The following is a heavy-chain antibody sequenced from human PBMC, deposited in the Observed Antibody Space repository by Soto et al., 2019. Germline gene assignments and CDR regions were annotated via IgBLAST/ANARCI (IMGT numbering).Heavy chain of an antibody. CDR2: INHSGST. CDR3: ARGAPKIYCSSTSCYGRYKGYYYYMDV. CDR1: GGSFSGYY. D-gene: IGHD2-2*01. J-gene: IGHJ6*03. V-gene: IGHV4-34*01. Sequence: SETLSLTCAVYGGSFSGYYWSWIRQPPGKGLEWIGEINHSGSTNYNPSLKSRVTISVDTSKNQFSLKLSSVTAADTAVYYCARGAPKIYCSSTSCYGRYKGYYYYMDVWGKGTTVTVSS.